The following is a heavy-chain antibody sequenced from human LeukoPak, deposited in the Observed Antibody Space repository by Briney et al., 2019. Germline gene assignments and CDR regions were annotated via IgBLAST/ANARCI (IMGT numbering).Heavy chain of an antibody. Sequence: RGASVKVSCKASGYTFTSYAKNWVRQAPGQGLEWMGWINTYTGNPTYAQGFTGRFVFSLDTSVSTAYLQISSLKAEDTAVYYCARWDYDSSGYALYYFDYWGQGTLVTVSS. CDR1: GYTFTSYA. V-gene: IGHV7-4-1*02. J-gene: IGHJ4*02. D-gene: IGHD3-22*01. CDR2: INTYTGNP. CDR3: ARWDYDSSGYALYYFDY.